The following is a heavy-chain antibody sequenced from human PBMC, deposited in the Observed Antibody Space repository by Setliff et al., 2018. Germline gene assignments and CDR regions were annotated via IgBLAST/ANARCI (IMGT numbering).Heavy chain of an antibody. Sequence: ASVKVSCKASGYMFESYGINWMRQAAGQGFEWMGWISSYNENTKSAQKFQGRISMTTDTTTATSYMELRSLRSDDTAIYYCARSRDSGFYHQRDAYDIWGQGTMVTVSS. CDR3: ARSRDSGFYHQRDAYDI. D-gene: IGHD3-22*01. CDR2: ISSYNENT. V-gene: IGHV1-18*04. CDR1: GYMFESYG. J-gene: IGHJ3*02.